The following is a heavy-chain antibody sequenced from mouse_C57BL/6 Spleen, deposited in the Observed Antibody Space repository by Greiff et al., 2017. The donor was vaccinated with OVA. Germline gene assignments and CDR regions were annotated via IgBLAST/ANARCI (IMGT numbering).Heavy chain of an antibody. D-gene: IGHD1-1*01. J-gene: IGHJ2*01. Sequence: EVMLVESGGGLVKPGGSLKLSCAASGFTFSSYAMSWVRQTPEKRLEWVATISDGGSYTYYPDNVKGRFTISRDNAKNNLYLQMSHLKSEDTAMYYCARDTLNYYGSSYNFDYWGQGTTLTVSS. CDR3: ARDTLNYYGSSYNFDY. CDR2: ISDGGSYT. CDR1: GFTFSSYA. V-gene: IGHV5-4*01.